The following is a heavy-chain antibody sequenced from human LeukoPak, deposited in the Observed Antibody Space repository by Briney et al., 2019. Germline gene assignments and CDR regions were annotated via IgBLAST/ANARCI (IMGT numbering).Heavy chain of an antibody. CDR1: GFTFSSYA. V-gene: IGHV3-23*01. J-gene: IGHJ5*02. Sequence: GGSLRLSCAASGFTFSSYAMSWVRQAPGKGLEWVSAISGGGVNTYYADSVKGRFTISRDNSKNMLYLQMNSLRAEDTAVYYCAKTLGYSGYFSPWGQGTLVTVSS. D-gene: IGHD3-22*01. CDR3: AKTLGYSGYFSP. CDR2: ISGGGVNT.